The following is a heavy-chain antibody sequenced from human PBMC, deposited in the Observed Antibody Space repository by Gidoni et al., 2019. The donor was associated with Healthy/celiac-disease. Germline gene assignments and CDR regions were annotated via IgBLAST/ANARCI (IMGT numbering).Heavy chain of an antibody. CDR3: ARGRGDWLFHKYYYYYYMDV. CDR1: GYTFTGYD. V-gene: IGHV1-8*01. J-gene: IGHJ6*03. CDR2: MTPNSGNT. D-gene: IGHD3-9*01. Sequence: QVQLVQSGAEVKKPGASVKVSCKASGYTFTGYDFNWVRQATGQGLEWMGWMTPNSGNTGYAQKFQGRVTMTRNTSISTAYMELSSLRSEDTAVYYCARGRGDWLFHKYYYYYYMDVWGKGTTVTVSS.